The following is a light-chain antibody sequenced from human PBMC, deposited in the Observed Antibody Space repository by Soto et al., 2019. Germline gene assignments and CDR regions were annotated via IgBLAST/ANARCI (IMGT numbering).Light chain of an antibody. J-gene: IGKJ1*01. Sequence: EIVLTQSPGSLSLSPGERATLSCRASQSLSSTFFAWYQQRPGQAPRLLMYGASSRAAGIPERFSGSGSGKDFTLTISKLEPEDFAVYYCQQFDSSVTFGQGTKVEIK. V-gene: IGKV3-20*01. CDR3: QQFDSSVT. CDR2: GAS. CDR1: QSLSSTF.